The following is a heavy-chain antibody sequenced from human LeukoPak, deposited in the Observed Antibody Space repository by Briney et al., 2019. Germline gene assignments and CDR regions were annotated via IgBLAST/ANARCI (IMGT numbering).Heavy chain of an antibody. D-gene: IGHD2-2*02. CDR3: ARHGTQLGYCSSTSCYNTGGYYFDY. CDR2: IYTSGST. J-gene: IGHJ4*02. V-gene: IGHV4-4*09. Sequence: SETLSLTCTVSGGSISSYYWSWIRQPPGKGLEWIGYIYTSGSTNYNPSLKSRVTISVDTSKNQFSLKLSSVTAADTAVYYCARHGTQLGYCSSTSCYNTGGYYFDYWGQGTLVTVSS. CDR1: GGSISSYY.